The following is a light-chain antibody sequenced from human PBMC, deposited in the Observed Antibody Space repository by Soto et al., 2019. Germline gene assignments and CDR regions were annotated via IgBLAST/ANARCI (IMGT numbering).Light chain of an antibody. CDR2: DVS. V-gene: IGLV2-14*01. Sequence: QSALTQPASVSGSPGQSITISCTGTSSDVGGYNYVSWYQQHPGKAPKLMIYDVSNRPSGVSNRFSGSKSGNTASLTISGLQADDEGDYYCSSYTSSSTLAVFGGGTKVTVL. CDR1: SSDVGGYNY. CDR3: SSYTSSSTLAV. J-gene: IGLJ2*01.